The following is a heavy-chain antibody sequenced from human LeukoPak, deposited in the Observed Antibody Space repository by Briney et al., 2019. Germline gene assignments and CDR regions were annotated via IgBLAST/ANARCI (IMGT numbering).Heavy chain of an antibody. CDR2: IKQDGSEK. Sequence: PGGSLRLSCAASGFTFSGYWMSWVRQAPGKGLEWVANIKQDGSEKYYVDSVKGRFTISRDNAKNSLFLQMNSLRAEDTAVYYCARDLYSGYDHAGWFDPWGQGTLVTVSS. CDR3: ARDLYSGYDHAGWFDP. D-gene: IGHD5-12*01. V-gene: IGHV3-7*01. CDR1: GFTFSGYW. J-gene: IGHJ5*02.